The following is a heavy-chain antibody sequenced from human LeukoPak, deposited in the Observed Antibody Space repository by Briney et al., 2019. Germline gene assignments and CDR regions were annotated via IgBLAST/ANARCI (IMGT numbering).Heavy chain of an antibody. J-gene: IGHJ4*02. V-gene: IGHV3-21*01. CDR2: ITSSSSYI. CDR3: ARESATGRTRGDGFFDY. D-gene: IGHD6-13*01. Sequence: GGSLRLSCAASGFTFSSYTMNWVRQAPGKGLEWVSSITSSSSYIYYATSVKGRFTISRDNAKNSLYLQMSSLRAEDTAVYYCARESATGRTRGDGFFDYWGQGTLVTVSS. CDR1: GFTFSSYT.